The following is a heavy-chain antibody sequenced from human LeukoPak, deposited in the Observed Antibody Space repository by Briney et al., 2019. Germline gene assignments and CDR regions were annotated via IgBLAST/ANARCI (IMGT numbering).Heavy chain of an antibody. CDR2: IYSDGSST. J-gene: IGHJ3*02. CDR3: AAGGGHAFQI. V-gene: IGHV3-74*01. Sequence: GGSLRVSCAASGLIFSSTWMHWVRQVPGKGPVWVSHIYSDGSSTTYAGSVKGRFTISRDNTKNMVYLQMNRLRAEDTAVYYCAAGGGHAFQIWGRGTMVTVSS. D-gene: IGHD2-15*01. CDR1: GLIFSSTW.